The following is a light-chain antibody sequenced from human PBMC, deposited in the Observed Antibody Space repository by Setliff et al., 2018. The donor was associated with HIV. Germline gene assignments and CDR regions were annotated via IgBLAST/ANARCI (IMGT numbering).Light chain of an antibody. CDR1: SGDIGVYEY. Sequence: QSVLTQPASVSGSLGQSITIFCIGTSGDIGVYEYVSWYQQHPGEAPKLMIYEVSNRPSGVSNRFSGSKSGNTASLTNSGLQAEDEADYFCSSYRRTNTWVFGGGTKVTVL. V-gene: IGLV2-14*03. J-gene: IGLJ3*02. CDR2: EVS. CDR3: SSYRRTNTWV.